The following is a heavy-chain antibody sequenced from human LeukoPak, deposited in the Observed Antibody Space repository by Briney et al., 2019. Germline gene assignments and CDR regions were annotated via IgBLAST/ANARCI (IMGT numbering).Heavy chain of an antibody. V-gene: IGHV3-23*01. D-gene: IGHD1/OR15-1a*01. CDR1: GLTFSSSW. CDR3: ARNTTDRPYDY. J-gene: IGHJ4*02. Sequence: GGSLRLSCAVSGLTFSSSWMDWVRQAPGKGLEWLSTVIASGTYTYYADSVKGRFTISRDNSKNTLHLQMDSLRVEDTAVYFCARNTTDRPYDYWGQGTLVTVSS. CDR2: VIASGTYT.